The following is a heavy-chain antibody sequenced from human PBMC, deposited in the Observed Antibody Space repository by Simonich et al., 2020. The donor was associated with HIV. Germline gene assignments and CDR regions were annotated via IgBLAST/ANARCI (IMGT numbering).Heavy chain of an antibody. CDR3: ARGWDGSSSFLDDY. D-gene: IGHD6-6*01. Sequence: EVQVVESGGGLVQPGGSLRLSCAVSGFTMRSYWMSWVRQAPGKGLEWVATIKKDGSEKYYVDSVKGRFTISRDNTKNSLYLQMNSLRAEDTAVYYCARGWDGSSSFLDDYWGQGTLVTVSS. V-gene: IGHV3-7*01. J-gene: IGHJ4*02. CDR2: IKKDGSEK. CDR1: GFTMRSYW.